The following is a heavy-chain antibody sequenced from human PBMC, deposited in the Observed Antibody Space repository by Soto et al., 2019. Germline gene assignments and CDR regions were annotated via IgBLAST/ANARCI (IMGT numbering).Heavy chain of an antibody. CDR1: GGSINNHY. Sequence: QVHLQESGPGLVKPSETLYLTCTVSGGSINNHYWSWIRQPPGEGLEWIGYIYYTGSTNYNPSLKSRVTMSVDKSKNQFSLNLASLTAADTAIYYCARANWYSEYWGQGTLVTVSS. D-gene: IGHD7-27*01. V-gene: IGHV4-59*11. J-gene: IGHJ4*02. CDR2: IYYTGST. CDR3: ARANWYSEY.